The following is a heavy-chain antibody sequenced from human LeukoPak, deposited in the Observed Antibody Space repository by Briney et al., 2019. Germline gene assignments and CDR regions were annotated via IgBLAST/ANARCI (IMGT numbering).Heavy chain of an antibody. J-gene: IGHJ6*03. CDR3: ARGGYSSSSYFYYYMDV. D-gene: IGHD6-6*01. CDR2: INQDGSEK. CDR1: GLTFNSYW. Sequence: GGSLRLSCAASGLTFNSYWMTWVRQTPGKGLEWVANINQDGSEKYYVESLKGRFTISRDNTKNSLYLQMNSLRDEDTAVYYCARGGYSSSSYFYYYMDVWGKGTTVTVSS. V-gene: IGHV3-7*01.